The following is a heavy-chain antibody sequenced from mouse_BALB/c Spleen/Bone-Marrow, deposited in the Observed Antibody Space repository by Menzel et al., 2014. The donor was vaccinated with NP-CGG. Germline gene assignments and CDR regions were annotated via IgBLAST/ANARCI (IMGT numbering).Heavy chain of an antibody. CDR1: GYAFSIYW. CDR2: IYPGDDDT. Sequence: VQLQQSGAELVGPGSSVKISCKASGYAFSIYWMNWVKQRPGQGLEWIGQIYPGDDDTDYNGKFKGKATLTADRSSSTAYMQLNSLTSEDSAVYFCARGGISIDYWGQGTTLTVSS. J-gene: IGHJ2*01. V-gene: IGHV1-80*01. CDR3: ARGGISIDY.